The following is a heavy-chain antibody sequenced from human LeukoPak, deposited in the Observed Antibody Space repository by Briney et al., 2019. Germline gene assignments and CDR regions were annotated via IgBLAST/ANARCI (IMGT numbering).Heavy chain of an antibody. J-gene: IGHJ6*03. Sequence: ASVKVSCKASGYTFTGYYMHWVRQAPGQVLEWMGWISPTSGGTNYAQKFQGRVTMTRDTSISTAYMELSRLRSDDTAVYYCAREAYASGSFRTDYYYMDVWGKGTTVTISS. CDR2: ISPTSGGT. CDR1: GYTFTGYY. D-gene: IGHD3-10*01. V-gene: IGHV1-2*02. CDR3: AREAYASGSFRTDYYYMDV.